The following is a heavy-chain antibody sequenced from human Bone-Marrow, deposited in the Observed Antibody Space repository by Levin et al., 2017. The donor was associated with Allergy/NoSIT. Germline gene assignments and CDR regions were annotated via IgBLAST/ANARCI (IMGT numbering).Heavy chain of an antibody. CDR2: IRSKTNNYAA. V-gene: IGHV3-73*01. CDR1: GFTFSGSG. CDR3: TRPGDSTGYYY. D-gene: IGHD3-22*01. Sequence: GESLKISFAASGFTFSGSGMHWVRQASGKGLEWIGRIRSKTNNYAAAYGESAKGRFIISRDDSKNTAYLQMNNLKPEHTAVYYCTRPGDSTGYYYWGQGTLVTVSS. J-gene: IGHJ4*02.